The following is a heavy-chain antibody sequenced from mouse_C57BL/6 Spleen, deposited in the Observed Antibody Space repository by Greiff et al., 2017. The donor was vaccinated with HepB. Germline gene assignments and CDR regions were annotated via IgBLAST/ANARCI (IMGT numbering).Heavy chain of an antibody. D-gene: IGHD1-1*01. CDR2: ISSGSSTI. CDR1: GFTFSDYG. J-gene: IGHJ4*01. V-gene: IGHV5-17*01. CDR3: ARALRDAMDY. Sequence: VQLKESGGGLVKPGGSLKLSCAASGFTFSDYGMHWVRQAPEKGLEWVAYISSGSSTIYYADTVKGRFTISRDNAKNNLFLQMTSLRSEDTAMYYCARALRDAMDYWGQGTSVTVSS.